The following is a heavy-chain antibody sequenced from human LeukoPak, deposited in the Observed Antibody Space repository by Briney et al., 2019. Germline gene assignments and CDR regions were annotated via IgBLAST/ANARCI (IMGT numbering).Heavy chain of an antibody. J-gene: IGHJ4*02. Sequence: SETLSLTCAVYGGSFSGYYWSWIRQPPGKGLEWIGEINHSGSTNYNPSLKSRVTISVDTSKNQFSLKLSSVTAADTAVYYCASGTIFGVVIPLNYWGQGTLVTVPS. D-gene: IGHD3-3*01. CDR1: GGSFSGYY. CDR3: ASGTIFGVVIPLNY. CDR2: INHSGST. V-gene: IGHV4-34*01.